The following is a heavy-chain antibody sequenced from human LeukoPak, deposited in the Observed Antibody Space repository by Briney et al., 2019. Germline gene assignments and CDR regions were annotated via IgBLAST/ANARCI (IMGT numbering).Heavy chain of an antibody. CDR2: IYHSGST. V-gene: IGHV4-38-2*02. CDR1: GYSISSGYY. D-gene: IGHD3-10*01. CDR3: ARDRLGFRVDV. Sequence: SETLSLTCAVSGYSISSGYYWGWIRQPPGKGLEWIGSIYHSGSTYYNSSLKSRVTISVDTSKNQFSLKLSSVTVADTAVYYWARDRLGFRVDVWGKGTTVTVSS. J-gene: IGHJ6*04.